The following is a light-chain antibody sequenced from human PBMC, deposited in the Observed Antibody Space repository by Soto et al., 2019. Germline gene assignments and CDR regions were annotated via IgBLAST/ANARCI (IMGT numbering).Light chain of an antibody. CDR2: SAS. V-gene: IGKV1-5*01. J-gene: IGKJ1*01. CDR1: QTISRY. Sequence: DIQMTQSPSSLSASVGDRVSITFLASQTISRYLNWYQQRPGKAPNLLIYSASSLQSGVPSRFSGSGSGTEFTLTISSLQPGDYGTFYCQQYNSYWTFGQGTKVDIK. CDR3: QQYNSYWT.